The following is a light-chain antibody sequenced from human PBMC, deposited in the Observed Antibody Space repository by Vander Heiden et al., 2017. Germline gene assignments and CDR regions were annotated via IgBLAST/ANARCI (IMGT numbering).Light chain of an antibody. V-gene: IGKV4-1*01. CDR3: QQYYSTPYT. J-gene: IGKJ2*01. CDR2: WAS. CDR1: QSVIYSSNDKNY. Sequence: DIVMTQSPDSLAVSLGERATINCKSSQSVIYSSNDKNYLAWYQQKAGQPPKLLIYWASTREPGVPDRFSGSGSGTDFTLTISSLQAEDVAVYYCQQYYSTPYTFGQGTKV.